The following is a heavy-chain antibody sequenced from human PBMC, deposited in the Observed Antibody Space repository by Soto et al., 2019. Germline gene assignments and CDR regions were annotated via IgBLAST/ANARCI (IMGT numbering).Heavy chain of an antibody. Sequence: SVKVSCKASGGTFSSYAISWVRQAPGQGLEWMGGIIPIFGTANYAQKFQGRVTITADESTSTAYMELSSLRSEDTAVYYCARGGVTMVRGVINNWFDPWGQGTLVTVSS. CDR1: GGTFSSYA. V-gene: IGHV1-69*13. D-gene: IGHD3-10*01. J-gene: IGHJ5*02. CDR3: ARGGVTMVRGVINNWFDP. CDR2: IIPIFGTA.